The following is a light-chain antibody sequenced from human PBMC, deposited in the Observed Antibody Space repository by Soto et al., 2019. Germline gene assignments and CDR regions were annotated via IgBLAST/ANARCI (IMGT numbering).Light chain of an antibody. CDR2: GES. V-gene: IGKV3-15*01. Sequence: SPGTVTGIAGETACLSCRACQSIRSNRAWYQQKRGQAXRXXXYGESTRDTGTPARLSGSGSGNELTITICGLQSQDFGVYYCQEDNTWTRTFGHGTKVDI. CDR3: QEDNTWTRT. J-gene: IGKJ1*01. CDR1: QSIRSN.